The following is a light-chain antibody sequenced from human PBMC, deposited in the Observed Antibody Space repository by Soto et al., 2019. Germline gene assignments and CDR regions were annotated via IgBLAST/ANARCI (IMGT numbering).Light chain of an antibody. CDR2: GAS. CDR3: QQYGISSHT. CDR1: QSISSSY. J-gene: IGKJ2*01. Sequence: EVVLTQSPGTLSLSPGERATLSCRASQSISSSYLAWYQQRPGQAPRLLIHGASSRATGIPDRFSGSGSGADFTLIISRLEPEDFAVYYCQQYGISSHTFGQGTKLEIK. V-gene: IGKV3-20*01.